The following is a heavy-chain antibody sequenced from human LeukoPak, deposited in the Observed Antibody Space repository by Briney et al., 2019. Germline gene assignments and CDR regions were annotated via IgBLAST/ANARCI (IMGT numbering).Heavy chain of an antibody. D-gene: IGHD3-9*01. CDR1: GGTFSSYA. J-gene: IGHJ4*02. CDR3: ARFSDYYDILTGPLDY. V-gene: IGHV1-8*02. CDR2: MNPNSGNT. Sequence: GASVKVSCKASGGTFSSYAISWVRQAPGQGLEWMGWMNPNSGNTGYAQKFQGRVTMTRNTSISTAYMELSSLRSEDTAVYYCARFSDYYDILTGPLDYWGQGTLVTVSS.